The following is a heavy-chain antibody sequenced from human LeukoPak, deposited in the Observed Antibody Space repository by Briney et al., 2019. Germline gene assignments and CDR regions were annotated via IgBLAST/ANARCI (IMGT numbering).Heavy chain of an antibody. J-gene: IGHJ4*02. CDR3: ARRRSIAAAGIAFDY. D-gene: IGHD6-13*01. CDR2: IYHSGST. Sequence: PSETLSLTCAVSGYSISSGYYWGWIRQPPGKGLEWIGSIYHSGSTYYNPSLKSRVTISVDTSKNQFSLKLSSVTAADTAVYYCARRRSIAAAGIAFDYWGQGTLVTVSS. V-gene: IGHV4-38-2*01. CDR1: GYSISSGYY.